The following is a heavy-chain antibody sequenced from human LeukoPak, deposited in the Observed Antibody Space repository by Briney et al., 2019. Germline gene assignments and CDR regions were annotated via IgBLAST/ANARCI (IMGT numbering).Heavy chain of an antibody. CDR2: IYYSGSA. D-gene: IGHD3-3*01. Sequence: PSETLSLTCTVSGGSISSGGYYWSWIRQHPGKGLEWIGYIYYSGSAYYNPSLKSRVTISVDTSKNQFSLKLNSVTPADTAVYYCARVGFDFWSGYRIDYWGQGTLVTVSS. J-gene: IGHJ4*02. CDR3: ARVGFDFWSGYRIDY. V-gene: IGHV4-31*03. CDR1: GGSISSGGYY.